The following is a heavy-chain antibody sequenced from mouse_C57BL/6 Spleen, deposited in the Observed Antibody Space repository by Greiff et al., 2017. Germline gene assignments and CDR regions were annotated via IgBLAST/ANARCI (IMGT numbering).Heavy chain of an antibody. CDR3: ARRSIGSSLDY. CDR2: IYPGSGST. V-gene: IGHV1-55*01. J-gene: IGHJ2*01. CDR1: GYTFTSYW. Sequence: VQLQQPGAELVKPGASVKMSCKASGYTFTSYWITWVKQRPGQGLGWIGDIYPGSGSTNYNEKFKSKATLTVDTSSSTAYMQLSSLTSEDSAVYYCARRSIGSSLDYWGQGTTLTVSS. D-gene: IGHD1-1*01.